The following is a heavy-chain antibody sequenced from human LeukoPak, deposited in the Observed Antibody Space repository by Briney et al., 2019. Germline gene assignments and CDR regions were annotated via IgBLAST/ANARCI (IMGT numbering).Heavy chain of an antibody. Sequence: PGGSLRLSCAASAFTFSNYWMSWVRQAPGKGLEWVANIKQDGSEKYYVDSVKGRFTISRDNAKNSLYLQMNSLRAEDTAVYYCARGVNYYDSSGRHNWFDPWGQGTLVTVSS. CDR1: AFTFSNYW. CDR3: ARGVNYYDSSGRHNWFDP. V-gene: IGHV3-7*03. CDR2: IKQDGSEK. J-gene: IGHJ5*02. D-gene: IGHD3-22*01.